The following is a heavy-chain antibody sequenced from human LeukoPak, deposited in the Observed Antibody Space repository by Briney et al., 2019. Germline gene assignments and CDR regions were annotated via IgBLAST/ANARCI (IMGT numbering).Heavy chain of an antibody. CDR1: GFTFSSYS. J-gene: IGHJ4*02. D-gene: IGHD3-10*01. CDR2: ISSSSSYI. CDR3: ARDIWFGELIPGGY. Sequence: GSLRLSCAASGFTFSSYSMNWVRQAPGKGLEWVSSISSSSSYIYYADSVKGRFTISRDNAKNSLYLQMNSLRAEDTAVYYCARDIWFGELIPGGYWGQGTLVTVSS. V-gene: IGHV3-21*01.